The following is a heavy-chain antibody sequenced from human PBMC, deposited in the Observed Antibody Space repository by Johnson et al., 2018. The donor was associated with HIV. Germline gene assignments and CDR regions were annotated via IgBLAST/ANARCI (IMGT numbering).Heavy chain of an antibody. V-gene: IGHV3-30*04. J-gene: IGHJ3*02. CDR2: ISYNSGKK. CDR3: ARGRKDIEAADGLDNDAFDM. D-gene: IGHD6-13*01. Sequence: QVQLVESGGGVVQPGRSLRIYCAVSEFTFSNYAMHWVRLAPGKGLQWVAVISYNSGKKYYADPVKGRFTISRDNSKNTLYLQMESLRSEDSALYYCARGRKDIEAADGLDNDAFDMWGQGTLVTVSS. CDR1: EFTFSNYA.